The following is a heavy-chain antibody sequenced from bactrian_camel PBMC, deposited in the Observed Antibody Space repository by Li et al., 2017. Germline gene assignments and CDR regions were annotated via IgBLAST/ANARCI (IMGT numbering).Heavy chain of an antibody. D-gene: IGHD1*01. CDR3: AIGTRMRFNFAY. CDR2: ITSNGPT. J-gene: IGHJ6*01. V-gene: IGHV3S25*01. CDR1: GFTFSSAW. Sequence: QLVESGGGLVQPGGSLRLSCAASGFTFSSAWIYWLRQAPGKGLEWVSTITSNGPTYYADSVKGRFTISRDNAKNTVYLQMNSLKPGDTAVYYCAIGTRMRFNFAYWGQGTQVTVS.